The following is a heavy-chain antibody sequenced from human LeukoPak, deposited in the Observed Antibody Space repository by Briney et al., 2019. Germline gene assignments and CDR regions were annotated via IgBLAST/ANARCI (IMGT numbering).Heavy chain of an antibody. CDR3: ARVPPGDYDSSGYLDY. CDR1: GGTFSSYA. Sequence: SVKVSCKASGGTFSSYAISWVRQAPGQGLEWMGRIIPILGIANYAQKFQGRVTITADKSMSTAYMELSSLRSEDTAVYYCARVPPGDYDSSGYLDYWGQGTLVTVSS. D-gene: IGHD3-22*01. CDR2: IIPILGIA. V-gene: IGHV1-69*04. J-gene: IGHJ4*02.